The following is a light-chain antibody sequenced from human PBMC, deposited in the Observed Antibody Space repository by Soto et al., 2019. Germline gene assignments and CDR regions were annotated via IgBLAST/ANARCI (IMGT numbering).Light chain of an antibody. CDR1: SSDVGGYNY. Sequence: QSVLAQPASVSGTPGQSITISCTGTSSDVGGYNYVSWYQQHPGKAPKLMIYEVSNRPSGVSNRFSGSKSGHPASLTISGLQSEDEADYFCTSYTSSTTLDVFGTGTKVTVL. V-gene: IGLV2-14*01. J-gene: IGLJ1*01. CDR2: EVS. CDR3: TSYTSSTTLDV.